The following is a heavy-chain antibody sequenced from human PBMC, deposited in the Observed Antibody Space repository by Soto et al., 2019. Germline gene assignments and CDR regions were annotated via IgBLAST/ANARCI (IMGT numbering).Heavy chain of an antibody. CDR2: ISGSGGST. J-gene: IGHJ5*02. CDR3: AKVGKDIVVVVAATPLNWFDP. V-gene: IGHV3-23*01. Sequence: GGSLRLSCAASGFTFSSYAMSWVRQAPGKGLEWVSAISGSGGSTYYADSVKGRFTISRDNSKNTLYLQMNSLRAEDTAVYYCAKVGKDIVVVVAATPLNWFDPWGQGTLVTVSS. CDR1: GFTFSSYA. D-gene: IGHD2-15*01.